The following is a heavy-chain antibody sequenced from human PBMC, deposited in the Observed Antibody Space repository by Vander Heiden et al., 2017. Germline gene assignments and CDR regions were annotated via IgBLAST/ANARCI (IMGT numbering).Heavy chain of an antibody. D-gene: IGHD1-26*01. J-gene: IGHJ3*02. CDR3: TLPTTQMGRGDAIDAFDI. Sequence: QVQLVQSGAEVKKPGASVKVSCKASGYTFTSYDINWVRQATGQGLEWMGWMNPNSGNTGYAKKFQGRVTMTRNTSISTAYRELSSLRSEETAVYYCTLPTTQMGRGDAIDAFDIWRQGTMVTVFS. CDR2: MNPNSGNT. CDR1: GYTFTSYD. V-gene: IGHV1-8*01.